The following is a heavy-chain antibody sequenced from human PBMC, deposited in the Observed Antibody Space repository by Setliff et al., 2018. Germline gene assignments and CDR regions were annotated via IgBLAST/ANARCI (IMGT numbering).Heavy chain of an antibody. CDR3: ARDPLTTNRRRAFDI. CDR2: IYYSRST. V-gene: IGHV4-31*03. J-gene: IGHJ3*02. D-gene: IGHD4-17*01. CDR1: GGSIRSVGYY. Sequence: PSETLSLTCTVSGGSIRSVGYYWSWIRQHPGKSLEWIGYIYYSRSTYYNPSLKSRVTISVDTSKNQFSLKLSSVTAADTAVYYCARDPLTTNRRRAFDIWGQGTMVTVSS.